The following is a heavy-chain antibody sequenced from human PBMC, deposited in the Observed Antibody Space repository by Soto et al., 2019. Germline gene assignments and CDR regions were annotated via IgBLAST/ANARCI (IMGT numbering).Heavy chain of an antibody. CDR1: GGSISSYY. CDR3: ARAQKAAYSSSQLAGNWSDP. Sequence: PSETLSLTCTVSGGSISSYYWSWIRQPPGKGLEWIGYIYYSGSTNYNPSLKSRVTISVDKSKNQFSLKLSSVTAADKAVYYCARAQKAAYSSSQLAGNWSDPWGQGTLVTVSS. J-gene: IGHJ5*02. CDR2: IYYSGST. V-gene: IGHV4-59*01. D-gene: IGHD6-13*01.